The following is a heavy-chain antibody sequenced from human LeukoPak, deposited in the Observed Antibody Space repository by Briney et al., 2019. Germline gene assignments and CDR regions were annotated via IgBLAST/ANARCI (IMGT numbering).Heavy chain of an antibody. J-gene: IGHJ6*02. V-gene: IGHV3-23*01. CDR2: IGGSGGNT. CDR3: AKDSAVVPAAPYGMDV. Sequence: GGSLRLSCAASGITFKNYAMSWVRQAPGKGLDWVSTIGGSGGNTYYADSVKGRFTISRDNSRNTLYLQTSSLRAEDTAVYYCAKDSAVVPAAPYGMDVWGQGTTVTVSS. D-gene: IGHD2-2*01. CDR1: GITFKNYA.